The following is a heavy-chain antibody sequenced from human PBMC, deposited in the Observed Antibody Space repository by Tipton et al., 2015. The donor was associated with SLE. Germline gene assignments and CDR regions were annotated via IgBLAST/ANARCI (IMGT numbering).Heavy chain of an antibody. Sequence: GSLRLSCAASGFTFSGSAMHWVRQASGKGLEWVGRIRSKANSYATAYAASVKGRFTISRDDSKNTAYLQMNSLKTEDTAVYYCTRQTSSSNFDYWGQGTLVTVSS. V-gene: IGHV3-73*01. J-gene: IGHJ4*02. CDR2: IRSKANSYAT. CDR1: GFTFSGSA. CDR3: TRQTSSSNFDY. D-gene: IGHD6-13*01.